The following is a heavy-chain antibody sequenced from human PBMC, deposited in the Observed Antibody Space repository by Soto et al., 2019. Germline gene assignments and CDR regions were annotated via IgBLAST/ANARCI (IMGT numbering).Heavy chain of an antibody. J-gene: IGHJ4*02. CDR1: GGSISSGGYS. CDR3: ARGTGGEFDF. D-gene: IGHD2-15*01. CDR2: IYYGGIT. Sequence: QLQLQESGSGRVKPSQTLSLTCTVYGGSISSGGYSWSWIRQPPGKGLEWIAYIYYGGITYYNPSLKSRVTISIDGAKNQVSLKLSSVTAADTAVYYCARGTGGEFDFWGQVILLTVSS. V-gene: IGHV4-30-2*01.